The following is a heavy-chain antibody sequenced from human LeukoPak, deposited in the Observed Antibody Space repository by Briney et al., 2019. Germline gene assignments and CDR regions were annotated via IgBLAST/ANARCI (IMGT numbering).Heavy chain of an antibody. V-gene: IGHV3-30*02. J-gene: IGHJ4*02. Sequence: PGGSLRLSCAASGFTFSTYGMHWVRQAPGKGLEWVAFIRYDGNNKYYADSVKGRFTISRGNSKNTLYLQMNSLRAEDAAVYYCAKTPSRVVVPAAMPFDYWGQGTLVTVSS. D-gene: IGHD2-2*01. CDR1: GFTFSTYG. CDR2: IRYDGNNK. CDR3: AKTPSRVVVPAAMPFDY.